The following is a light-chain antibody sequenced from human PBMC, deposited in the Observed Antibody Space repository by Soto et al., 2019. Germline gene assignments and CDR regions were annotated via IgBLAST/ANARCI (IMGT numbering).Light chain of an antibody. CDR1: QSVSSN. Sequence: EIVMTQSPATPSVSPGERATLSCRASQSVSSNLAWYQQKPGQAPRLLIYGASTRATGIPARFSGSGSGTEFTLTISSLQSEDFAVYYCQQYNNLPEPFGGGTKV. V-gene: IGKV3-15*01. CDR3: QQYNNLPEP. J-gene: IGKJ4*01. CDR2: GAS.